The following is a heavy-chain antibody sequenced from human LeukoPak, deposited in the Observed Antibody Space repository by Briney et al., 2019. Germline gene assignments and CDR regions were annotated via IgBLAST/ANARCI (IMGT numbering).Heavy chain of an antibody. D-gene: IGHD3-9*01. V-gene: IGHV1-2*02. CDR1: GYTFTDYY. CDR2: ISPSGRGA. J-gene: IGHJ4*02. CDR3: ASQAASGYYFEY. Sequence: ASVKVCCKASGYTFTDYYIQWVRQAPGQGLEWMGWISPSGRGANSAPKFQGRVTITRDTSISTAYMELSRLTSDDTAVYYCASQAASGYYFEYWGQGSLVTVSS.